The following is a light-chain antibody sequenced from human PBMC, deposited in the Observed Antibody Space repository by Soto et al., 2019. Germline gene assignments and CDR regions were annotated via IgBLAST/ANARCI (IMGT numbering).Light chain of an antibody. Sequence: DIQMTQSPSSLSASVGDRVTITCRASQSISSYLNWYQQKPGKAPKLLIYAASSLQSGVPSRFSGSGSGTDFNLTISSLQPEDFATYDCQQSYSTPPTFGQGTKLEIQ. CDR1: QSISSY. J-gene: IGKJ2*01. CDR2: AAS. CDR3: QQSYSTPPT. V-gene: IGKV1-39*01.